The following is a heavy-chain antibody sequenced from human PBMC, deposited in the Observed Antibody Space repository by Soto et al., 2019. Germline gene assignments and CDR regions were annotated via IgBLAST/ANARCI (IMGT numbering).Heavy chain of an antibody. Sequence: QVQLVQSGAEVKKPGSSVKVSCKASGGTFSSYTISWVRQAPGQGLEWMGRIIPILGIANYAQKFQGRVTITADKSTSTAYMELSSLRSEDTAVYYCARDDLRRGTASGDYWGQGTLVTVSS. D-gene: IGHD3-16*01. J-gene: IGHJ4*02. CDR3: ARDDLRRGTASGDY. CDR2: IIPILGIA. V-gene: IGHV1-69*02. CDR1: GGTFSSYT.